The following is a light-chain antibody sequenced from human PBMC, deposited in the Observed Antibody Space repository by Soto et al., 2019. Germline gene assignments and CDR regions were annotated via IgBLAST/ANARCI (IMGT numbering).Light chain of an antibody. Sequence: EIVLTQSPGTLSLSPGERATLSCRASQSVPKDYLVWYQHKPGQAPRLLIHGASSRATGIPDRFSGSGSGTDFTLTSSRLEHEDFAVYYCQQSSISPLTFGGGTKVEIK. CDR1: QSVPKDY. J-gene: IGKJ4*01. V-gene: IGKV3-20*01. CDR2: GAS. CDR3: QQSSISPLT.